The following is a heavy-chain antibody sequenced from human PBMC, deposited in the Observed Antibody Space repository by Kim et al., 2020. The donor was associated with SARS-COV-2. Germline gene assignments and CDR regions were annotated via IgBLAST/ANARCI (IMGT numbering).Heavy chain of an antibody. V-gene: IGHV1-69*13. Sequence: SVKVSCKASGGTFSSYAISWVRQAPGQGLEWMGGIIPIFGTANYAQKFQGRVTITADESTSTAYMELSSLRSEDTAVYYCARARQYVTPTRNRYYYYYYGMDVWGQGTTVTVSS. CDR2: IIPIFGTA. D-gene: IGHD4-4*01. J-gene: IGHJ6*02. CDR3: ARARQYVTPTRNRYYYYYYGMDV. CDR1: GGTFSSYA.